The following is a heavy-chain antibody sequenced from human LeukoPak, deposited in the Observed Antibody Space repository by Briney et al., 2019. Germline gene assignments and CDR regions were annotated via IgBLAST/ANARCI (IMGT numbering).Heavy chain of an antibody. CDR3: ARGGGSSSAWPLDY. V-gene: IGHV1-46*01. D-gene: IGHD6-6*01. Sequence: ASVKDSCKASGYTFTNYYIHWVRQAPGQGLEWMGIINPSGGATDYAQKFQGRITMTRDTSTRTVYMELSSLRSEDAAVYYCARGGGSSSAWPLDYWGQGTLVTVSS. J-gene: IGHJ4*02. CDR1: GYTFTNYY. CDR2: INPSGGAT.